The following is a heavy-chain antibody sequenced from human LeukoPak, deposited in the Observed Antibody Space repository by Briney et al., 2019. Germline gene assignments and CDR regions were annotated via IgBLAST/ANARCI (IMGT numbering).Heavy chain of an antibody. J-gene: IGHJ6*03. CDR2: ISSSGSTI. Sequence: GGSLRLSCAASGFTFSSYEMNWVRQAPGKGLEWVSYISSSGSTIYYADSVKGRFTISRDNAKNSLYLQMNSLRAEDTAVYYCAREQFEPLMANYYYYMDVWGKGTTVTVSS. CDR3: AREQFEPLMANYYYYMDV. CDR1: GFTFSSYE. D-gene: IGHD5-24*01. V-gene: IGHV3-48*03.